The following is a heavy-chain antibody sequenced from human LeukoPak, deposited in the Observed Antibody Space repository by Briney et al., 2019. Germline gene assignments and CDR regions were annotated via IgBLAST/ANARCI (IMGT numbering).Heavy chain of an antibody. D-gene: IGHD3-10*01. V-gene: IGHV4-39*01. Sequence: PSESLSLTRTVFVGSISTSSSYWGWIRQPPGKGREWDGSSYYSGSTYYKPCLKSRVAISVDTSRNEFYLKLSCVSEADTAVYYCERGLGYGSGSYYLGFDMWGQGTMVTVSS. CDR3: ERGLGYGSGSYYLGFDM. CDR1: VGSISTSSSY. CDR2: SYYSGST. J-gene: IGHJ3*02.